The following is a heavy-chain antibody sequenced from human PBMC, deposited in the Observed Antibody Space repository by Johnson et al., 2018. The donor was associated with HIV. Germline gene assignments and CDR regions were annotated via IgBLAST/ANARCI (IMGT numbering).Heavy chain of an antibody. CDR2: IYSGGST. D-gene: IGHD2-21*01. V-gene: IGHV3-53*01. CDR3: AKDCVGVWWSRAFDI. Sequence: VQLVESGGGVVQPGRSLRLSCAASGFTVSSNYMSWVRQAPGKGLEWVSVIYSGGSTYYADSVKGRFTISRDNSKNTLYLQMNSLRAEDTAVYYCAKDCVGVWWSRAFDIWGQGTMVTVSS. J-gene: IGHJ3*02. CDR1: GFTVSSNY.